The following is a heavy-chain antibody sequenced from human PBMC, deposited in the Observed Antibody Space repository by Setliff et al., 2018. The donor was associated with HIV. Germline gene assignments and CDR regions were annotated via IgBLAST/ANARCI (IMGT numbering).Heavy chain of an antibody. CDR2: INPNSGGT. CDR3: AGRAYGSGSYFDY. CDR1: GYTFTGYY. V-gene: IGHV1-2*04. D-gene: IGHD3-10*01. J-gene: IGHJ4*02. Sequence: ASVKVSCKASGYTFTGYYMHWVRQAPGQGLEWMGWINPNSGGTNYAQKFQGWVTMTRDTSISTAYMELSRLRSEDTAVYYCAGRAYGSGSYFDYWGQGTLVTVSS.